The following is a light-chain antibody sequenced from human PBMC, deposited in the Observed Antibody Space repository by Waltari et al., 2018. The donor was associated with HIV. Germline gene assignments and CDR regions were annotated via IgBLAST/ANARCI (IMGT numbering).Light chain of an antibody. CDR3: CAYAGCLE. CDR2: EDN. Sequence: QSALTQPASVSGSPGQSITISCTGTSRATGNYTLVSSYQLYPGKAPKLIIYEDNKRPSGVSNRFSGSKSADTASLTISGLQAEDEADYYCCAYAGCLEFGGGTKLTVL. J-gene: IGLJ2*01. CDR1: SRATGNYTL. V-gene: IGLV2-23*01.